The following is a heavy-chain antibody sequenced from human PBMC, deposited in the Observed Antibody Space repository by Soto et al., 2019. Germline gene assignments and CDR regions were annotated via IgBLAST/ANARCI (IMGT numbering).Heavy chain of an antibody. D-gene: IGHD2-15*01. CDR3: AKDIGWDIAFFDY. J-gene: IGHJ4*02. V-gene: IGHV3-9*01. Sequence: GGSLRLSCAASGFTFDDYAMHWVRQAPGKGLEWVSGISWNSGSIGYADSVKGRFTISRDNAKNSLYLQMNSLRAEDTALYYCAKDIGWDIAFFDYWGQGTLVTVSS. CDR2: ISWNSGSI. CDR1: GFTFDDYA.